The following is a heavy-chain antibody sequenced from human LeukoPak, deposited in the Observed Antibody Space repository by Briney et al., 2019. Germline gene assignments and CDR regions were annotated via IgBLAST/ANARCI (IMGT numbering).Heavy chain of an antibody. D-gene: IGHD3-22*01. CDR3: ARPLSDYYDSSGYYQPPYFDY. CDR2: IYYSGST. V-gene: IGHV4-39*01. CDR1: GGSISSSSYY. J-gene: IGHJ4*02. Sequence: SETLSLTCTVSGGSISSSSYYWGWIRQPPGKGLEWIGSIYYSGSTYYNPSLKSRVTISVDTSKNQFSLKLSSMTAADTAVYYCARPLSDYYDSSGYYQPPYFDYWRQGTLVTVSS.